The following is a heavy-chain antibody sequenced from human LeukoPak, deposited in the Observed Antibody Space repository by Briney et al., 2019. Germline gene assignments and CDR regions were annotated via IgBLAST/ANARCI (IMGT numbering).Heavy chain of an antibody. CDR3: AKAGQQQLVMGYYFDY. CDR2: ISGSGGST. J-gene: IGHJ4*02. D-gene: IGHD6-13*01. Sequence: GGSLRLSCAASGFTFSSYAMGWVRQAPGEGLEWVSAISGSGGSTYYADSVKGRFTISRDNSKNTLYLQMDSLRAEDTAVYYCAKAGQQQLVMGYYFDYWGQGTLVTVSS. CDR1: GFTFSSYA. V-gene: IGHV3-23*01.